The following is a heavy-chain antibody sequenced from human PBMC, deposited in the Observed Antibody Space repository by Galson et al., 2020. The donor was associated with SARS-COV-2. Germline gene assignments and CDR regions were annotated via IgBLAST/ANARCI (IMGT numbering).Heavy chain of an antibody. CDR1: GFTFDDYA. V-gene: IGHV3-9*01. CDR3: AKAIGPTTTSWKDY. D-gene: IGHD1-26*01. Sequence: GGSLRLSCAASGFTFDDYAMHWVRQAPGKGLEWVSGISWNSGSIGYADSVKGRFTISRDNAKNSLYLQMNSLRAEDTALYYCAKAIGPTTTSWKDYWGQGTLVTVSS. CDR2: ISWNSGSI. J-gene: IGHJ4*02.